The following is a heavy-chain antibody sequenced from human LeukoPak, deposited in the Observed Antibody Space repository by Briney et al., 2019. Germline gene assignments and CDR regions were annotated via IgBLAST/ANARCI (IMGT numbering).Heavy chain of an antibody. J-gene: IGHJ4*02. Sequence: SETLSLTCTVSGASFSSGDQYWNWIRQSPGKGLEWIGSIHPSGRLYNTPSLESRVTISIDTSKNQFSLNLNSVTAADTAVYFCSRGLDSRKLGYWGQGTLVTVSS. CDR2: IHPSGRL. D-gene: IGHD3-22*01. CDR3: SRGLDSRKLGY. V-gene: IGHV4-31*03. CDR1: GASFSSGDQY.